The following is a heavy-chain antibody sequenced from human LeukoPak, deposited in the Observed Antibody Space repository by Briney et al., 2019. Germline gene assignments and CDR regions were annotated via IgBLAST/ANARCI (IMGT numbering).Heavy chain of an antibody. V-gene: IGHV3-48*03. CDR2: ISSSGSTI. CDR1: GFTFSSYE. J-gene: IGHJ3*02. Sequence: GGSLRLSCAASGFTFSSYEMNWVRQAPGKGLEWVSYISSSGSTIYYADSVKGRFTISRDNAKNSLYLQMNSLRAEDTAVYYCTAQLDAFDIWGQGTMVTVSS. D-gene: IGHD6-13*01. CDR3: TAQLDAFDI.